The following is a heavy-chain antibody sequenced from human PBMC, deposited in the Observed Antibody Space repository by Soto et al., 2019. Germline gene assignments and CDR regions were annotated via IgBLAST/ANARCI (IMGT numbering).Heavy chain of an antibody. CDR2: IYYSGST. CDR1: GGSISSYY. Sequence: PSETLSLTCTVSGGSISSYYWSWIRQPPGKGLEWIGYIYYSGSTNYNPSLKSRVTISVDTSKNQFSLKLSSVTAADTAVYYCARHRSSPQSACYVDVWGKGTTVSVSS. D-gene: IGHD6-13*01. CDR3: ARHRSSPQSACYVDV. V-gene: IGHV4-59*08. J-gene: IGHJ6*03.